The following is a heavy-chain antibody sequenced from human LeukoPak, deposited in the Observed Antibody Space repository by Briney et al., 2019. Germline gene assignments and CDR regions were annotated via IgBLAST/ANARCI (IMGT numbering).Heavy chain of an antibody. D-gene: IGHD1-26*01. J-gene: IGHJ4*02. CDR3: AKGIQRSGACFSEFSIDY. CDR1: GFTFSSCA. Sequence: GGSLRLSCAGSGFTFSSCAMNWVRQAPGKGLEWVSGISGSGGSTYYADSVKGRFTISRDNSKNTLSLQVNSLRAEDTAVYYCAKGIQRSGACFSEFSIDYWGQGTLVTVSS. V-gene: IGHV3-23*01. CDR2: ISGSGGST.